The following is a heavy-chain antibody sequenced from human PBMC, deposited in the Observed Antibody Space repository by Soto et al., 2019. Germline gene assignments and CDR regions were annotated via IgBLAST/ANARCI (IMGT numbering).Heavy chain of an antibody. Sequence: QVQLQESGPGLVKPSETLSLTCTVSGGSIDGRNCAWIRQPPGKGLEWLGYVYYDGGSSYNPSVKXXLXXAMDTSKSQFSLQLRSVTAADTAVYYCVRQGSGNLHGLVDVWGRGTTVTVSS. J-gene: IGHJ6*02. V-gene: IGHV4-59*08. CDR1: GGSIDGRN. CDR2: VYYDGGS. D-gene: IGHD1-26*01. CDR3: VRQGSGNLHGLVDV.